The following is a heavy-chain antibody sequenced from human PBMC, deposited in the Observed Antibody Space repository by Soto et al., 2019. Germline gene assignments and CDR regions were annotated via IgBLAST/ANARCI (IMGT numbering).Heavy chain of an antibody. CDR3: ARDRRYPDGLVFDL. Sequence: SETLSLTCAVSGGSISSGGYSWSWIRQPPGKGLEWIGYIYHSGSTYYNPSLKSRVTISVDRSKNQFSLKLSSVTAADTAVYYCARDRRYPDGLVFDLWGQGTLVTVSS. J-gene: IGHJ5*02. CDR2: IYHSGST. CDR1: GGSISSGGYS. V-gene: IGHV4-30-2*01. D-gene: IGHD6-19*01.